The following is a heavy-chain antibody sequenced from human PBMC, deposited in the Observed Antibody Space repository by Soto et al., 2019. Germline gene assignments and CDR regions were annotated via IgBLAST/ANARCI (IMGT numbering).Heavy chain of an antibody. Sequence: QVQLVESGGGLVKPGGSLRLSCAASGFTFSDYYMSWIRQAPGKGLEWVSYISSSGSTIYYTDSVKGRFTISRDNAKNSLYLQMNSLRAEDTAVYYCARDFLVVPSATPVCAFDIWGQGTMVTVSS. CDR1: GFTFSDYY. V-gene: IGHV3-11*01. CDR3: ARDFLVVPSATPVCAFDI. D-gene: IGHD2-2*01. CDR2: ISSSGSTI. J-gene: IGHJ3*02.